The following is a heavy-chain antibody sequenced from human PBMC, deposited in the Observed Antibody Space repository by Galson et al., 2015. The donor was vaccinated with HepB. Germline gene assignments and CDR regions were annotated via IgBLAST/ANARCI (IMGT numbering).Heavy chain of an antibody. CDR2: INPNSGGT. J-gene: IGHJ4*02. CDR1: GYTFTGYY. CDR3: ARAGPGSSSWYWGYYFDY. Sequence: SVKVSCKASGYTFTGYYMHWVRQAPGQGLEWMGWINPNSGGTNYAQKFQGWVTMTRDTSISTAYVELSRLRSDDMAVYYCARAGPGSSSWYWGYYFDYWGQGTLVTVSS. D-gene: IGHD6-13*01. V-gene: IGHV1-2*04.